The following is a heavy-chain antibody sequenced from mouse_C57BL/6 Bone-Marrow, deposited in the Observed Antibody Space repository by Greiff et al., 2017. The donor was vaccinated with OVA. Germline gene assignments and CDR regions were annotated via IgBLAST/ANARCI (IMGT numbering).Heavy chain of an antibody. CDR2: ISSGGSYT. J-gene: IGHJ2*01. V-gene: IGHV5-6*01. D-gene: IGHD1-1*01. Sequence: EVKLVESGGDLVKPGGSLKLSCAASGFTFSSYGMSWVRQTPDKRLEWVATISSGGSYTYYPDSVKGRFTISRDNAKNTLYLQMSSLKSEDTAMYYCASLYYYGTFDYWGQGTTLTVSS. CDR1: GFTFSSYG. CDR3: ASLYYYGTFDY.